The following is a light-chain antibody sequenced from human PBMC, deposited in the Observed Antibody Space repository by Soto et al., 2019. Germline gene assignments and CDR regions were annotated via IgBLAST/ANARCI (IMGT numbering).Light chain of an antibody. J-gene: IGKJ1*01. CDR1: QSVYTY. Sequence: EIVLTQSPATLSLSPGERATLSCRASQSVYTYLAWSPQKPGQAPRLLIHDASKRATGIPARFSGRGSGTDFTLTISSLEPEDFAVYYCQQRTNWPPTWTFGQGTKVVIK. V-gene: IGKV3-11*01. CDR3: QQRTNWPPTWT. CDR2: DAS.